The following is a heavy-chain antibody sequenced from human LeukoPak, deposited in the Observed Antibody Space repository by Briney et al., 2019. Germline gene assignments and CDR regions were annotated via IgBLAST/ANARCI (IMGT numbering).Heavy chain of an antibody. D-gene: IGHD1-7*01. V-gene: IGHV4-39*01. J-gene: IGHJ4*02. CDR2: IYYSGST. Sequence: SETLSLTCTVSGGSISSSSYYWGWIRQPPGKGLEWIGSIYYSGSTYYNPSLKSRVTISVDTSKNQFSLKLSSVIAADTAVYNCARELTGTTYGGTFDYWGQGTLVTVSS. CDR1: GGSISSSSYY. CDR3: ARELTGTTYGGTFDY.